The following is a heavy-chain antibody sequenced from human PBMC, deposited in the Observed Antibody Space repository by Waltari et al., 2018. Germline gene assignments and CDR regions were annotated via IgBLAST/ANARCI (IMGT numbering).Heavy chain of an antibody. J-gene: IGHJ4*02. CDR3: ARLGFSYGPIDY. Sequence: QLQLQESGPGLVKPSETLSLTCSVSGGPITTNSHYWGWIRQPPGKGLEWIGSIYYGGSTYSTPSLRSPSLKSRVSISVDMSKKQFSLRLSSVTAEDTAVYYCARLGFSYGPIDYWGQGTLVTVSS. D-gene: IGHD5-18*01. V-gene: IGHV4-39*01. CDR2: IYYGGST. CDR1: GGPITTNSHY.